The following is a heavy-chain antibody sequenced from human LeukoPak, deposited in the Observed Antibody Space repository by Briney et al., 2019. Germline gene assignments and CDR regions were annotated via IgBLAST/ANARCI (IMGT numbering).Heavy chain of an antibody. D-gene: IGHD4-17*01. CDR3: ARVGTAYGDNNWFDP. V-gene: IGHV3-66*01. Sequence: GGSLRLSCAASGLTVSSNHMAWVRQAPGKGLEWVSVIYTGGITYYADSVQGRFTISRDNAKNSLYLQMNSLRAEDTAVYYCARVGTAYGDNNWFDPWGQGTLVTVSS. CDR1: GLTVSSNH. J-gene: IGHJ5*02. CDR2: IYTGGIT.